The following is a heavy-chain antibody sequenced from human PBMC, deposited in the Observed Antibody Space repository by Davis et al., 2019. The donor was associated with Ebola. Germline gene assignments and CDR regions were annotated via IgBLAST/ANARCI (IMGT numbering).Heavy chain of an antibody. D-gene: IGHD5-18*01. J-gene: IGHJ6*02. V-gene: IGHV3-48*02. Sequence: GESLKISCAASGFTFSSYSMNWVRQAPGKGLEWVSYISSSSSTIYYADSVKGRFTISRDNAKNSLYLQMNSLRDEDTAVYYCAREGTWIQLPHAYYYYGMDVWGQGTTVTVSS. CDR1: GFTFSSYS. CDR3: AREGTWIQLPHAYYYYGMDV. CDR2: ISSSSSTI.